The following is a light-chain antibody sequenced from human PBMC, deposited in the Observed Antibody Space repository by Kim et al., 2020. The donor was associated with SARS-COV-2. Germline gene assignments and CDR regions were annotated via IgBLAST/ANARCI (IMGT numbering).Light chain of an antibody. J-gene: IGKJ2*01. CDR1: QSVSSSY. V-gene: IGKV3-20*01. CDR2: GAS. Sequence: EIVLTQSPGTLSLSPGERATLSCRASQSVSSSYLAWYQQKPGQAPRLLIYGASSRATGIPDRFSGSGSGTDFTLTISRLEPEDFAVYYCQQYGSTPVTFGQGTKLEIK. CDR3: QQYGSTPVT.